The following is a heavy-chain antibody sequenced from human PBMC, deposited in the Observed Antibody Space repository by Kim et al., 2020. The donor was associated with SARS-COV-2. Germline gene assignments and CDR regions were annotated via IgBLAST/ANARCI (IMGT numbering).Heavy chain of an antibody. V-gene: IGHV4-59*13. Sequence: SETLSLTCTVSGGSISSYYWSWIRQPPGKGLEWIGYIYYSGSTNYNPSLKSRVTISVDTSKNQFSLKLSSVTAADTAVYYCAGRDGYNFEYWGQGTLVTVSS. D-gene: IGHD5-12*01. CDR1: GGSISSYY. CDR2: IYYSGST. J-gene: IGHJ4*02. CDR3: AGRDGYNFEY.